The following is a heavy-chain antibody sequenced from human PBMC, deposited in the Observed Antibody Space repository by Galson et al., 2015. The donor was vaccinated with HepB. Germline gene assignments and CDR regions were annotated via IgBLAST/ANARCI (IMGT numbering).Heavy chain of an antibody. CDR2: IIPISGTA. CDR1: GVTFSTYA. D-gene: IGHD3-22*01. J-gene: IGHJ3*02. V-gene: IGHV1-69*13. CDR3: ARSPYYYDSSGYYYEDAFDI. Sequence: SVKVSCKASGVTFSTYAVAWVRQAPGQGLEWMGGIIPISGTANYAQRFQGRVTITADESTSTAYMELSSLRSEDTAVYYCARSPYYYDSSGYYYEDAFDIWGQGTMVTVSS.